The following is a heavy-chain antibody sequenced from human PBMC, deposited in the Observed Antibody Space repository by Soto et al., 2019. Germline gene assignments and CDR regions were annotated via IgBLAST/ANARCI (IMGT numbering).Heavy chain of an antibody. V-gene: IGHV1-24*01. CDR3: AKQIYCTNGVCYPGNWFDP. Sequence: GASVKVSCKVSGYTLTELSMHWVRQAPGKGLEWMGGFDPEDGETIYAQKFQGRVTMTEDTSTDTAYMELSSLRSEDTAVYYCAKQIYCTNGVCYPGNWFDPWGQGTLVTVSS. CDR1: GYTLTELS. D-gene: IGHD2-8*01. J-gene: IGHJ5*02. CDR2: FDPEDGET.